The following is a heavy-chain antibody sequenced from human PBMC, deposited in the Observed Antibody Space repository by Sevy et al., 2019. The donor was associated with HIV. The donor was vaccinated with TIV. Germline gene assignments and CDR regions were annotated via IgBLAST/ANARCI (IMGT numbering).Heavy chain of an antibody. Sequence: ASVKVSCKVSGYTLTELSMHWVRQAPGKGIEWMGGFDPEDGETIYAQKFQGRVTMTEDTSTDTAYMELSSLRSEDTAVYYCATGLFWLKTQQLVTSGQFDYSAQRTLVTVSS. V-gene: IGHV1-24*01. CDR3: ATGLFWLKTQQLVTSGQFDY. D-gene: IGHD6-13*01. CDR1: GYTLTELS. CDR2: FDPEDGET. J-gene: IGHJ4*02.